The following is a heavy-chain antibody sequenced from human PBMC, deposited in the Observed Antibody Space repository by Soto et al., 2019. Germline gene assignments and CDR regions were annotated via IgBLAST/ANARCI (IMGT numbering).Heavy chain of an antibody. CDR3: ARVLSGDTPYGMDV. CDR2: IDPSDSYT. CDR1: GYSFTSYW. J-gene: IGHJ6*02. Sequence: KISCKGSGYSFTSYWISWVRQMPGKGLEWMGRIDPSDSYTNYSPSFQGHVTISADKSISTAYLQWSSLKASDTAMYYCARVLSGDTPYGMDVWGQGTTVTVSS. D-gene: IGHD7-27*01. V-gene: IGHV5-10-1*01.